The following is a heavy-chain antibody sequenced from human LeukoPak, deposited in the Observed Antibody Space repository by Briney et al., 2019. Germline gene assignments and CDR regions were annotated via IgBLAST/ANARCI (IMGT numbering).Heavy chain of an antibody. J-gene: IGHJ6*02. CDR3: AKDLSSAITSALVLDV. Sequence: GGSLRLSCAASGFTFDDYAMHWVRQAPGEGLEWVSGISWNSGSIGYGDSVKGRFTISRDNVKNVLYLQMTSLRPEDTALYYCAKDLSSAITSALVLDVWGQGTTVIVSS. V-gene: IGHV3-9*01. D-gene: IGHD3-22*01. CDR2: ISWNSGSI. CDR1: GFTFDDYA.